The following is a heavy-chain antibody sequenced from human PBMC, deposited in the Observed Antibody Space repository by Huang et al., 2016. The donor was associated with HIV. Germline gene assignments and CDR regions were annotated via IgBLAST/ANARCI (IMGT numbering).Heavy chain of an antibody. V-gene: IGHV3-30*02. Sequence: QVQLVESGGGVVQPGGSLRLSCAASGFTFSSYGMHWVRQAPGKGLEWVAFRRYDGRNKDYADSGRGRFNISRDNSKNTLYLQMNSLRAEDTAVYYCAKGSMANAFDIWGQGTMVTVSS. CDR1: GFTFSSYG. CDR2: RRYDGRNK. CDR3: AKGSMANAFDI. J-gene: IGHJ3*02. D-gene: IGHD3-10*01.